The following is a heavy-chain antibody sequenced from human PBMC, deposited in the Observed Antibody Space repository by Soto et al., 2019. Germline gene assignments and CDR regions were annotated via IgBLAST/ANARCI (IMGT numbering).Heavy chain of an antibody. J-gene: IGHJ4*02. CDR3: AKRPRALLTFDY. D-gene: IGHD1-26*01. Sequence: EVQLVDSGGGLVQPGGSLRLSCAASGFIFSNYVMSWVRKAPGKGLEWVSSISDSGGTSYYADSVKGRLTISRYNSKNTLNLQMNTLRAEDTAIYYCAKRPRALLTFDYWGQGTLVTVSS. CDR2: ISDSGGTS. V-gene: IGHV3-23*04. CDR1: GFIFSNYV.